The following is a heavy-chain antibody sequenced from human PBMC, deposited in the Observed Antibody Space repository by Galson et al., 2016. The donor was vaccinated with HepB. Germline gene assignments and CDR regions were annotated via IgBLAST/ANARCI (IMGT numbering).Heavy chain of an antibody. CDR2: HDPSDSYT. CDR3: ARQREYSYGDVDY. CDR1: GYNFSSYW. D-gene: IGHD5-18*01. J-gene: IGHJ4*02. V-gene: IGHV5-10-1*01. Sequence: QSGAEVKKPGESLRISCTGSGYNFSSYWISWVRQMPGKGLEWMGTHDPSDSYTKYTTSFQGHVTISADHSSSTAYLQWSSLKAADTAMYYCARQREYSYGDVDYWGQGTLVTVSS.